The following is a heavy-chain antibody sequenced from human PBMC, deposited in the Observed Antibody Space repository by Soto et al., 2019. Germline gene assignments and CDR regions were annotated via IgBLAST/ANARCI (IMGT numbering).Heavy chain of an antibody. J-gene: IGHJ5*02. V-gene: IGHV3-15*01. CDR3: TTSLYYGSGENWFDP. CDR1: GFTFSNAW. CDR2: IKSKTDGGTT. D-gene: IGHD3-10*01. Sequence: EVQLVESGGGLVKPGGSLRLSCAASGFTFSNAWMSWVRQAPGKGLEWVGRIKSKTDGGTTDYAAPVKGRFTISRDDSXTTLYLQMNSLKTEDTAVYYCTTSLYYGSGENWFDPWGQGTLVTVSS.